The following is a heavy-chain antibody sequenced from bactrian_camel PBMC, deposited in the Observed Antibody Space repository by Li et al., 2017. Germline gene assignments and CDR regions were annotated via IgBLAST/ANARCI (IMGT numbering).Heavy chain of an antibody. CDR3: AAVLGCHSGSWCRNY. J-gene: IGHJ4*01. CDR1: GLTTFENWD. V-gene: IGHV3S10*01. D-gene: IGHD3*01. CDR2: IDLDGRP. Sequence: VQLVESGGGLVQPGGSLRLSRAASGLTTFENWDINWVRRAPGKEREGVAVIDLDGRPTYADSVKGRFTISRNNARNMLYLQMNSLKTEDTAVYYCAAVLGCHSGSWCRNYWGQGTQVTVS.